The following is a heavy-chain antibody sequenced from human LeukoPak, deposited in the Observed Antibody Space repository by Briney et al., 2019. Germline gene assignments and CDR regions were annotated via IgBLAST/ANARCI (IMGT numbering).Heavy chain of an antibody. V-gene: IGHV3-30*18. CDR3: AKDLIF. D-gene: IGHD3-16*01. Sequence: GGSLRLSCAASGFTFSSYGMHWVRQAPGKGLEWVAVISYDGSNKYYADSVKGRFTISRDNSKNTLYLQMNSLRAEDTAVYHCAKDLIFGGQGTLVTVSS. CDR2: ISYDGSNK. CDR1: GFTFSSYG. J-gene: IGHJ4*02.